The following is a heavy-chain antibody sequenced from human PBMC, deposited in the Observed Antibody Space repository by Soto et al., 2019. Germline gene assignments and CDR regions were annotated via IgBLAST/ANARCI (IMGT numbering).Heavy chain of an antibody. D-gene: IGHD6-6*01. CDR1: GDMFRDSA. CDR2: IIPLFGKG. CDR3: ARARLSNGDPNIYFYYGLDV. V-gene: IGHV1-69*06. Sequence: SVKVSCKASGDMFRDSAFTWVRQAPGQGLEWMGVIIPLFGKGNDAQKFQGRVTFTADKSTSTLYMELTSLRSDDTAVYFCARARLSNGDPNIYFYYGLDVWGQGTTVTVSS. J-gene: IGHJ6*02.